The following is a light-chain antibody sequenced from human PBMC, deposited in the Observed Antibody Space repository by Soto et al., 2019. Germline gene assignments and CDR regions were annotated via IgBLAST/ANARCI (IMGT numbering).Light chain of an antibody. CDR3: QKYNSAPHT. Sequence: DIQMTQSPSTLSATAGDRVTITCRASQSISAWLAWYQQKAGLAPKLLIYAASTLQSGVPSRFSGSGSGTDFTLTISSLQPEDVATYYCQKYNSAPHTFGGGTKVDIK. CDR2: AAS. V-gene: IGKV1-27*01. J-gene: IGKJ4*01. CDR1: QSISAW.